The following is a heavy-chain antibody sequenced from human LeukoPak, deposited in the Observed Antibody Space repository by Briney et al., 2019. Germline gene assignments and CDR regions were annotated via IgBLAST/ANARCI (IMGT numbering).Heavy chain of an antibody. CDR3: ARDYDSSGYYFSGADY. V-gene: IGHV4-4*07. CDR2: IYTSGST. J-gene: IGHJ4*02. Sequence: SETLSLTCTVSGGSISSYYWSGIRQPAGKGLEWIGRIYTSGSTNYNASLKSRVTMSVDTSKKQFSLKLSSVTAADTAVYYCARDYDSSGYYFSGADYWGQGTLVTVSS. D-gene: IGHD3-22*01. CDR1: GGSISSYY.